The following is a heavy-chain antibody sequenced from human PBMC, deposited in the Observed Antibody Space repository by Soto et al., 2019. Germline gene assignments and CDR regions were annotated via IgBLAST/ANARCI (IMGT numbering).Heavy chain of an antibody. CDR2: IYSGGST. Sequence: QLVESGGGLVQPGGSLRLSCAASGFSVSNNYMKWVRQAPGKGLEWVSLIYSGGSTYYADSVKGRFTISRDNSKNTLFLQMNRLRVEDTAVYYCASDRGYRWGQGTMVTVSS. D-gene: IGHD5-12*01. J-gene: IGHJ3*01. CDR1: GFSVSNNY. CDR3: ASDRGYR. V-gene: IGHV3-66*01.